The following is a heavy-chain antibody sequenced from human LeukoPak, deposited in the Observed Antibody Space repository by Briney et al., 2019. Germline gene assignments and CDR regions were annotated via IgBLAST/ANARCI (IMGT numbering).Heavy chain of an antibody. J-gene: IGHJ4*02. Sequence: ASVTVSSKASGYTLTAHYIHWMRQAPGQGFEWMGWIKPNTGRTDYAQKFQDRIAISTYSSISTTFMVLSSLRSDDTALYYCARDLATIDGIAWYYFENWGQGTLVTVS. V-gene: IGHV1-2*02. CDR2: IKPNTGRT. CDR3: ARDLATIDGIAWYYFEN. D-gene: IGHD5-12*01. CDR1: GYTLTAHY.